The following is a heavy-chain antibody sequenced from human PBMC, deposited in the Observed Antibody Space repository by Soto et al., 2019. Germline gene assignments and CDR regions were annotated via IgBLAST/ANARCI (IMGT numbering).Heavy chain of an antibody. CDR3: ARWGGASPFYYYGMDV. Sequence: ASVKVSCNASGYTFTSYGISWVRQAPGQGLEWMGWISAYNGNTNYAQKLQGRVTMTTDTSTSTAYMELRSLRSDATSVYYCARWGGASPFYYYGMDVWGQGTTVTVSS. J-gene: IGHJ6*02. V-gene: IGHV1-18*01. D-gene: IGHD1-26*01. CDR1: GYTFTSYG. CDR2: ISAYNGNT.